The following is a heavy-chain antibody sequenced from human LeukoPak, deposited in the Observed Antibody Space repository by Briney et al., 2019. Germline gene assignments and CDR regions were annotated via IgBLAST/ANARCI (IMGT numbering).Heavy chain of an antibody. CDR1: GGSISSYY. Sequence: NPSETLSLTCTVSGGSISSYYWSWIRQPPGKGLEWIGYIYYSGSTNYNPSLKSRVTISVDTSKNQFSLKLSSVTAADTAVYYCASYDFWSGHPGYWGQGTLVTVSS. J-gene: IGHJ4*02. CDR3: ASYDFWSGHPGY. V-gene: IGHV4-59*01. CDR2: IYYSGST. D-gene: IGHD3-3*01.